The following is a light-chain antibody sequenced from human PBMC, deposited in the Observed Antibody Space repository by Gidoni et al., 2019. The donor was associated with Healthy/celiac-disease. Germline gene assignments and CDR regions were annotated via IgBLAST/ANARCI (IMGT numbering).Light chain of an antibody. CDR3: QQCYSTPWT. J-gene: IGKJ1*01. CDR1: QSISSY. CDR2: AAS. V-gene: IGKV1-39*01. Sequence: DLQMTPSPSSLSASVGDRVTITCRASQSISSYLNWYQQKPGKAPKLLIYAASSLQSGVPARFSGSGSGTDFTLTISSLQPEDFATYYCQQCYSTPWTFXQXTKVEIK.